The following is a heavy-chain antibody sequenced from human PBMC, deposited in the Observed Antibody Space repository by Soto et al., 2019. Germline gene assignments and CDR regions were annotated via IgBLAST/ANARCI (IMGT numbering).Heavy chain of an antibody. V-gene: IGHV3-11*06. D-gene: IGHD1-1*01. CDR3: ARSGDNYNLLDY. CDR1: GFTFNEYY. Sequence: WGSLRLSCAASGFTFNEYYMSWIRQAPGKGLEWISYSSNSGTFARYADSVKGRFSISRDNAENSLYLQINSLRGDDTAIYYCARSGDNYNLLDYWGQGTPVTVSS. CDR2: SSNSGTFA. J-gene: IGHJ4*02.